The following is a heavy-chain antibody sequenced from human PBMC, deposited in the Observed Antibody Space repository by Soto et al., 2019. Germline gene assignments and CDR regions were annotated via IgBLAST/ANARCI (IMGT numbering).Heavy chain of an antibody. D-gene: IGHD3-9*01. J-gene: IGHJ6*02. Sequence: SVKVSCRASGYILTSYHIHWVRQAPGRGLEWMGWINPNSGDTEYAQNFQGRVTMTRDTSFNLVYMEMSGLMSDDTAVYYCARDARGTRGFDEMDIWGQGTTVTVSS. CDR1: GYILTSYH. V-gene: IGHV1-2*02. CDR2: INPNSGDT. CDR3: ARDARGTRGFDEMDI.